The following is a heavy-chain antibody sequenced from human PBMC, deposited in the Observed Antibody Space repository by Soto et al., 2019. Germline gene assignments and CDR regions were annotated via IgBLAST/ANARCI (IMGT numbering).Heavy chain of an antibody. CDR1: GGSFSGYY. Sequence: SETLSLTCAVYGGSFSGYYWSWIRQPPGKGLEWIGEINHSGSTNYNPSLKSRVTISVDTSKNQFSLKLSSVTAADTAVYYCAREMAFTMAAPYTSFDYWGQGTLVTVSS. CDR2: INHSGST. V-gene: IGHV4-34*01. D-gene: IGHD6-25*01. J-gene: IGHJ4*02. CDR3: AREMAFTMAAPYTSFDY.